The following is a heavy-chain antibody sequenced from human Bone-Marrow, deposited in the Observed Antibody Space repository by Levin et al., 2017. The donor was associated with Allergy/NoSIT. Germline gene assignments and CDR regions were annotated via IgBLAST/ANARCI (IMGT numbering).Heavy chain of an antibody. CDR1: GFTFTNYA. CDR3: AKDPFRTTVTTFDY. J-gene: IGHJ4*02. V-gene: IGHV3-23*01. CDR2: ISGSGDYT. Sequence: QAGGSLRLSCVASGFTFTNYAMSWVRQAPGKGLEWVSSISGSGDYTYSGDPTFSAYADSVKGRFTISRDNSKNTLYLQMSSLRADDTAVYYCAKDPFRTTVTTFDYWGQGTLVTVSS. D-gene: IGHD4-17*01.